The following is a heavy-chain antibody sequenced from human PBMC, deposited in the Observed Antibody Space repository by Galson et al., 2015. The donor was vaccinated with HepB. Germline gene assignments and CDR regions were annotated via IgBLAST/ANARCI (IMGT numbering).Heavy chain of an antibody. D-gene: IGHD5-12*01. Sequence: SLRLSCAASGFTFSSYAMSWVRQAPGKGLEWVSAISGSGGSTYYADSVKGRFTISRDNSKNTLYLQMNSLRAEDTAVYYCAKGGSSGYDLGYYFDYWGQGTLVTVSS. CDR3: AKGGSSGYDLGYYFDY. CDR2: ISGSGGST. V-gene: IGHV3-23*01. J-gene: IGHJ4*02. CDR1: GFTFSSYA.